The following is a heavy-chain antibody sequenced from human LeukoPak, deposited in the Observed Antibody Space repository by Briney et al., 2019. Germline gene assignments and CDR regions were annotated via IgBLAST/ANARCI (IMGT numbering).Heavy chain of an antibody. Sequence: SETLSLTCTVSGGSISSSSYYWGWIRQPPGKGLEWIGSIYFTGTTLYNPSLTSRVTISVDTSKNQFTLRLNSVTAADTAVYYCARQLGAYSYPFDIWGQGTKVTVSS. CDR2: IYFTGTT. D-gene: IGHD3-16*01. V-gene: IGHV4-39*01. CDR3: ARQLGAYSYPFDI. CDR1: GGSISSSSYY. J-gene: IGHJ3*02.